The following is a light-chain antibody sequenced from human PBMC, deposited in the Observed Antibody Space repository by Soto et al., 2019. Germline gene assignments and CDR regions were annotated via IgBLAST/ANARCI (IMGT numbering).Light chain of an antibody. Sequence: DIQMTQSPSTLSASVGDRVTITCRASQSISSRLAWYQQKPGKAPKLLIYKASSLESGVPSRLSGSGSGTEFTLTISSLQPDDFATYYCQQYNSSPWTFGQGTKVEIK. CDR1: QSISSR. CDR2: KAS. CDR3: QQYNSSPWT. J-gene: IGKJ1*01. V-gene: IGKV1-5*03.